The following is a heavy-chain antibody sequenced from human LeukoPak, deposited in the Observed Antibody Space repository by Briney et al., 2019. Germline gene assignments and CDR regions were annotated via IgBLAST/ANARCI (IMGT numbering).Heavy chain of an antibody. D-gene: IGHD4-17*01. Sequence: SETLSLTCTVSGGSISSSSYYWGWIRQPPGKGLEWIGSIYYSGSTYYNPSLKSRVTISVDTSKNQFSLKLSSVTAADTAVYYCARQSDYGDYEYYFDYWGQGTLVTVSS. V-gene: IGHV4-39*07. J-gene: IGHJ4*02. CDR1: GGSISSSSYY. CDR2: IYYSGST. CDR3: ARQSDYGDYEYYFDY.